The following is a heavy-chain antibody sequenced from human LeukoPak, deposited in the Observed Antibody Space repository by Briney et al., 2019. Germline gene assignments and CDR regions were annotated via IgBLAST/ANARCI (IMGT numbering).Heavy chain of an antibody. J-gene: IGHJ3*01. V-gene: IGHV3-48*01. CDR3: AKGTNYYGSGIYYNDAFDV. CDR1: GFTFSSYS. CDR2: ISSSSSSI. Sequence: GGSLRLSCAASGFTFSSYSMNWVRQAPGKGLEWVSYISSSSSSIYYADSVKGRFTISRDTSQNTLSLQMNSLRAEDTAIYYCAKGTNYYGSGIYYNDAFDVWGQGTMVTVSP. D-gene: IGHD3-10*01.